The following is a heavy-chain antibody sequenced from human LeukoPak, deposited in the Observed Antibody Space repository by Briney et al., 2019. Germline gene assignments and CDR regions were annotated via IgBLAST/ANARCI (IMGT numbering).Heavy chain of an antibody. Sequence: QPGGSLRLSRAASGFTFSSYGMHWVRQAPGKGLEWVAFIRYDGSNKYYADSVKGRFTISRDNSKSTLYLQMNSLRAEDTAVYYCAKDAHPYLGYCTNGVCYGGDAFDIWGQGTMVTVSS. CDR1: GFTFSSYG. CDR3: AKDAHPYLGYCTNGVCYGGDAFDI. D-gene: IGHD2-8*01. V-gene: IGHV3-30*02. J-gene: IGHJ3*02. CDR2: IRYDGSNK.